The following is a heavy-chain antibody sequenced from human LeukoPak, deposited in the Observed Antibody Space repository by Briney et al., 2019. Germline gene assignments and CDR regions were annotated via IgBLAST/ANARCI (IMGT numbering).Heavy chain of an antibody. Sequence: GGSLRLSCAASGFTFYDYAMHWVRQAPGKGVEWVSGISWNSGSIGYAVSVKGRFTISRDNAKNSLYLQMNSLRAEDTALYYCAKDIRPGVTYYGMDVWGQGTTVTVSS. D-gene: IGHD4-23*01. CDR1: GFTFYDYA. CDR2: ISWNSGSI. V-gene: IGHV3-9*01. CDR3: AKDIRPGVTYYGMDV. J-gene: IGHJ6*02.